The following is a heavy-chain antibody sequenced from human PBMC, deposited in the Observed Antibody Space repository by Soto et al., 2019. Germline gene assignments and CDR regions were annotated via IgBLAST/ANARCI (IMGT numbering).Heavy chain of an antibody. CDR3: ARIIHDYANYYYYGMDV. V-gene: IGHV1-69*13. J-gene: IGHJ6*02. CDR1: GYSFTSYG. D-gene: IGHD4-17*01. CDR2: IIPIFGTA. Sequence: ASVKVSCKASGYSFTSYGISWARQAPGQGLEWMGGIIPIFGTANYAQKFQGRVTITADESTSTAYMELSSLRSEDTAVYYCARIIHDYANYYYYGMDVCGQGTTPTVSS.